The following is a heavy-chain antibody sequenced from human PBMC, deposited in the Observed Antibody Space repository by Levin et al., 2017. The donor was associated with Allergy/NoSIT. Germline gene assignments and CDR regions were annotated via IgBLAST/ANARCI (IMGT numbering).Heavy chain of an antibody. D-gene: IGHD6-13*01. CDR1: GFTFSSYG. CDR3: AKGGGIADSNWFDP. J-gene: IGHJ5*02. CDR2: ISSDGSSK. V-gene: IGHV3-30*18. Sequence: LSLTCAASGFTFSSYGMHWVRQAPGKGLEWVAVISSDGSSKYYADSVKGRFTISRDNSKNTLYLQMNSLRAEDTAVYYCAKGGGIADSNWFDPWGQGTLVTVSS.